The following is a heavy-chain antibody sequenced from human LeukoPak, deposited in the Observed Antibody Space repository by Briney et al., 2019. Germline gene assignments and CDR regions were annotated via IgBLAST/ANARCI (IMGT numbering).Heavy chain of an antibody. V-gene: IGHV4-59*01. CDR2: IYSSGST. CDR3: AREGVDYYDSSGYAY. D-gene: IGHD3-22*01. CDR1: GGSFSSYY. J-gene: IGHJ4*02. Sequence: SETLSLTCTVSGGSFSSYYWSWIRQPPGKGLEWIGYIYSSGSTNNNPSLKSRVTISADTSKNQFSLKLRSVTAADTAVYYCAREGVDYYDSSGYAYWGQGILVTVSS.